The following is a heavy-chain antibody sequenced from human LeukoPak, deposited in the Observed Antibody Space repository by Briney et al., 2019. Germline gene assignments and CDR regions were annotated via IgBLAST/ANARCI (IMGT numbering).Heavy chain of an antibody. J-gene: IGHJ6*03. CDR2: IYYSGST. D-gene: IGHD3-10*01. V-gene: IGHV4-39*07. CDR1: GGSISSSSYY. Sequence: SETLSLTCTVSGGSISSSSYYWGWIRQPPGKGLEWIGSIYYSGSTYYNPSLKSRVTISVDTSKNRFSLKLSSVTAADTAVYYCARVGPSDYYYYMDVWGKGTTVTVSS. CDR3: ARVGPSDYYYYMDV.